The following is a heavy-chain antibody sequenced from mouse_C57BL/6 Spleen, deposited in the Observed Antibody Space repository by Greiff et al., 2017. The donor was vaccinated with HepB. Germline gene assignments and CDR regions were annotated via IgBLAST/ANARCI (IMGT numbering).Heavy chain of an antibody. CDR3: ARVYYYGSNFAY. CDR1: GFTFSDYG. J-gene: IGHJ3*01. Sequence: EVHLVESGGGLVKPGGSLKLSCAASGFTFSDYGMHWVRQAPEKGLEWVAYISSGSSTIYYADTVKGRFTISRDNAKNTLFLQMTSLRSEDTAMYYCARVYYYGSNFAYWGQGTLVTVSA. D-gene: IGHD1-1*01. V-gene: IGHV5-17*01. CDR2: ISSGSSTI.